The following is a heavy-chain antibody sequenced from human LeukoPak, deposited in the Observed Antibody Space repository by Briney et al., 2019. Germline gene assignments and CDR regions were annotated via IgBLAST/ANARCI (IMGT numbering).Heavy chain of an antibody. J-gene: IGHJ4*02. CDR2: IYYSGST. CDR3: ARHRTGSSGWYGGPYYFDY. CDR1: GGSISCSSYY. V-gene: IGHV4-39*01. D-gene: IGHD6-19*01. Sequence: SETLSLTCTVSGGSISCSSYYWGWIRQPPGKGLEWIGSIYYSGSTYYNPSLKSRVTISVDTSKNQFSLKLSSVTAADTAVYYCARHRTGSSGWYGGPYYFDYWGQGTLVTVSS.